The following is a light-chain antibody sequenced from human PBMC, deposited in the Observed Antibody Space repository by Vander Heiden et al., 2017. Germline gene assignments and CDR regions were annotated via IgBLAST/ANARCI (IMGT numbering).Light chain of an antibody. V-gene: IGLV3-21*02. Sequence: SYVLTEPPSVSVAPGQTARITCGGDNIGSKSVHWYQQKSGQAPVLVVYDDSNRPSGIPERVSGFNSGNTATLTISRVEAGDEADYYCQVWDSISDHLVFGGGTELSVL. CDR1: NIGSKS. CDR2: DDS. J-gene: IGLJ2*01. CDR3: QVWDSISDHLV.